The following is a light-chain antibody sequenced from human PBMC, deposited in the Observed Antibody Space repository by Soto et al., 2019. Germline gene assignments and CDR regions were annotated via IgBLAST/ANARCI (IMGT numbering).Light chain of an antibody. CDR1: SSNIGSNT. V-gene: IGLV1-44*01. CDR3: AAWDDALSGIL. J-gene: IGLJ2*01. CDR2: SNN. Sequence: QSVLTQPTSASGTPGQRVTISCSGSSSNIGSNTVNWYQQLPGTAPKLLIYSNNQRPSGVPDRFSGSKSGTSASLAISGLQSEDEADYYCAAWDDALSGILFGGGTKLTVL.